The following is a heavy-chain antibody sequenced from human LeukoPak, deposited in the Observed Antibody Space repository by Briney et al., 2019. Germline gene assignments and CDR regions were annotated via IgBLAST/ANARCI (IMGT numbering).Heavy chain of an antibody. CDR1: GGSISSSSYY. D-gene: IGHD6-13*01. Sequence: SSETLSLTCTVSGGSISSSSYYWGWIRQPPGKGLEWIGSIYYSGSTYYNPSLKSRVTISFDTSTTQFALELSSVTAADTAVYYCARARYSSSWQFDYWGQGTLVTVSS. CDR3: ARARYSSSWQFDY. V-gene: IGHV4-39*06. J-gene: IGHJ4*02. CDR2: IYYSGST.